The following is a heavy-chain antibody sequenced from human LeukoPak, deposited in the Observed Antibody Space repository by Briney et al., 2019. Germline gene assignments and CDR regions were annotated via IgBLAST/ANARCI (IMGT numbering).Heavy chain of an antibody. D-gene: IGHD3-16*01. CDR2: ISSSSSYI. V-gene: IGHV3-21*01. CDR1: GFTFSSYS. J-gene: IGHJ5*02. Sequence: GGSLRLSCAASGFTFSSYSMNWVRQAPGKGLEWVSSISSSSSYIYYADSVKGRFTTSRDNAKNSLYLQMNSLRAEDTAVYYCARGAEEYWYRHWGQGTLVTVSS. CDR3: ARGAEEYWYRH.